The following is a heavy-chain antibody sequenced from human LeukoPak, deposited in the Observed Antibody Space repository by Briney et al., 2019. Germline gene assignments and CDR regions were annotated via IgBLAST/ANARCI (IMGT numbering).Heavy chain of an antibody. CDR1: GFTFSSYA. Sequence: GGSLRLSCAASGFTFSSYAMHWVRQAPGKGLEWVAVISYDGSNKYYADSVKGRFTISRDNSKNTLYLQMNSLRAEGTAVYYCASGDSFSSSWDFDYWGQGTLVTVSS. CDR3: ASGDSFSSSWDFDY. D-gene: IGHD6-13*01. CDR2: ISYDGSNK. J-gene: IGHJ4*02. V-gene: IGHV3-30*04.